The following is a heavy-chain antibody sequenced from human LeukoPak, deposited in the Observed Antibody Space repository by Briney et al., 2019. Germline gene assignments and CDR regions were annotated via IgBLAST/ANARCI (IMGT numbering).Heavy chain of an antibody. V-gene: IGHV1-18*01. J-gene: IGHJ4*02. D-gene: IGHD3-22*01. CDR3: AREIGYYYDSSGYYDY. Sequence: ASVKVSCKASGYTFTNYDISWVRQAPGQGLEWMGWINAYNGKTSYAQKFQGRVSMTTDTSTSTVYMELRSLRADDTAIYYCAREIGYYYDSSGYYDYWGQGTLVTVSS. CDR1: GYTFTNYD. CDR2: INAYNGKT.